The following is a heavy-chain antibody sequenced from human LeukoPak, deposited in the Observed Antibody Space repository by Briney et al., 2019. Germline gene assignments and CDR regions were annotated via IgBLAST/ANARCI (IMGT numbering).Heavy chain of an antibody. CDR2: IYTSGDT. J-gene: IGHJ5*02. CDR3: ARHLVVPAASGWFDP. V-gene: IGHV4-61*02. CDR1: GDSISSGSYY. D-gene: IGHD2-2*01. Sequence: SETLSLTCTVSGDSISSGSYYWSWIRQPAGKGLEWVGRIYTSGDTNYNPSLKSRVTISVDTSKNQFSLKLSSVTAADTAVYYCARHLVVPAASGWFDPWGQGTLVTVSS.